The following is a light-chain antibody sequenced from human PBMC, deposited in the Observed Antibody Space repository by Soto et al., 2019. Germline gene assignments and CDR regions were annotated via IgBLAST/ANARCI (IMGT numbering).Light chain of an antibody. Sequence: EIVMTQSPATLSVSPGERATLSCRASQDISDNLAWYQQKPGQAPRLVIYASTRATGIPARFSCSGSGTEFTLTISSLQSEDFAVYYCQQYYNWPLTFGQGTELEIK. CDR1: QDISDN. V-gene: IGKV3-15*01. CDR2: AS. J-gene: IGKJ2*01. CDR3: QQYYNWPLT.